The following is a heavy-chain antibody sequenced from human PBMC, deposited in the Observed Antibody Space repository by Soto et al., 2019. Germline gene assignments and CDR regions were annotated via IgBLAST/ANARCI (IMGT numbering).Heavy chain of an antibody. CDR3: ARGRPTSLGYCSGGSCYPFDP. Sequence: SVKVSCKASGGTFSSYAISWVRQAPGQGLEWMGGIIPIFGTANYAQKFQGRVTITADESTSTAYMELSSLRSEDTAVYYCARGRPTSLGYCSGGSCYPFDPWGQGTLVTVS. J-gene: IGHJ5*02. V-gene: IGHV1-69*13. CDR2: IIPIFGTA. D-gene: IGHD2-15*01. CDR1: GGTFSSYA.